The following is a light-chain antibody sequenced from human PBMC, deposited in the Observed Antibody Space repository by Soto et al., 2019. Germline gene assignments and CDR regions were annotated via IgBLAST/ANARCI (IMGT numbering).Light chain of an antibody. J-gene: IGLJ1*01. CDR2: EVS. CDR3: SSYAGSNNYV. Sequence: QSVLPQPPSSSGSPGRSVTISCTGTSSDVGGYNYVSWYQQHPGKAPKLMIYEVSKRPSGVPDRFSGSKSGNTASLTVSGLQAEDEADYYCSSYAGSNNYVFGTGTKVTVL. CDR1: SSDVGGYNY. V-gene: IGLV2-8*01.